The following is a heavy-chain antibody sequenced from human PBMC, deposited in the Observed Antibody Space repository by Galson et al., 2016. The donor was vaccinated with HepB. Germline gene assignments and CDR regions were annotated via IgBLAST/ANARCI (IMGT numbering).Heavy chain of an antibody. CDR1: GGSINSGGFY. CDR3: ASHCGGDCYNNLADAFDI. V-gene: IGHV4-39*01. J-gene: IGHJ3*02. CDR2: VYYSGTA. Sequence: ETLSLTCSVSGGSINSGGFYWSWIRQPPGKGLEWIGSVYYSGTAYYDPSLKSRVYISVDTSKNQFSLRLSSVTAGDTAVYFRASHCGGDCYNNLADAFDIWGRGTMVTVSS. D-gene: IGHD2-21*01.